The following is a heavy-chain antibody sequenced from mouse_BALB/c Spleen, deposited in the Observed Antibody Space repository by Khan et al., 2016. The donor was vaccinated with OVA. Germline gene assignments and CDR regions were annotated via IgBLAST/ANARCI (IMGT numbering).Heavy chain of an antibody. D-gene: IGHD1-1*01. Sequence: QMQLEESGPGLVAPSQSLSITCTISGFSLTNYGVHWVRQPPGKGLEWLVVIWSDGSTTYNSALKSRLTISKDNSKRQDFLKMNSLQTDDTGMYFCATQPYDHYNIMDYWGQGTSVTVSS. CDR1: GFSLTNYG. J-gene: IGHJ4*01. CDR3: ATQPYDHYNIMDY. CDR2: IWSDGST. V-gene: IGHV2-6-1*01.